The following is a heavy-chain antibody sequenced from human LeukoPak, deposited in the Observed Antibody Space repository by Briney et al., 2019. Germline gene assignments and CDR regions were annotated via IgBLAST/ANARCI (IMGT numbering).Heavy chain of an antibody. D-gene: IGHD6-13*01. CDR1: GFTFSSYE. CDR2: INHSEST. J-gene: IGHJ5*02. CDR3: ARRVSWREPRFDP. V-gene: IGHV4-34*01. Sequence: PGGSLRLSCAASGFTFSSYEMNWIRQPPGKGLEWIGEINHSESTKYNPSLKSRVTISVDTSKKQFSLKLSSVTAADTAVYYCARRVSWREPRFDPWGQGTLVTVSS.